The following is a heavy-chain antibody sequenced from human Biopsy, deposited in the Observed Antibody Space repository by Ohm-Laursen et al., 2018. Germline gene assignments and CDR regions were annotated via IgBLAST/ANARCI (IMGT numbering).Heavy chain of an antibody. J-gene: IGHJ2*01. D-gene: IGHD3-22*01. CDR2: VYYTGST. V-gene: IGHV4-59*01. CDR3: ARDRGYYSDRTVPGYFDL. Sequence: GTLSLTCTVSGGTISNFYWSWIRQPSGKGLEWIGYVYYTGSTDYNPSLQSRVTISVDTSKNHFSLRLRSVTPADTAIYYCARDRGYYSDRTVPGYFDLWGRGTLVTVSS. CDR1: GGTISNFY.